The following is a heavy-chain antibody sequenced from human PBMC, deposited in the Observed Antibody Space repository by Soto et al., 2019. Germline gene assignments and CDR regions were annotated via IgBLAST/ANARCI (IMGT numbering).Heavy chain of an antibody. J-gene: IGHJ3*02. CDR3: ASSSIIAAAVKYAFDI. CDR1: GYTFTGYY. CDR2: INPNSGGT. V-gene: IGHV1-2*04. Sequence: ASVKVSCKASGYTFTGYYMHWVRQAPGQGLEWMGWINPNSGGTNYAQKFQGWVTMTRDTSISTAYMELSRLRSADPAVYYCASSSIIAAAVKYAFDICGQGTMVTVSS. D-gene: IGHD6-13*01.